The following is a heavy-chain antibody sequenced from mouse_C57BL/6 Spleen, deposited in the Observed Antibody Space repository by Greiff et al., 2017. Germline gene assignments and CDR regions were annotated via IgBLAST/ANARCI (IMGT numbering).Heavy chain of an antibody. V-gene: IGHV5-15*04. Sequence: EVKLMESGGGLVQPGGSLKLSCAASGFTFSDYGMAWVRQAPRKGPEWVAFISNLAYSIYYADTVTGRFTISRENAKNTLYLEMSSLRSEDTAMYYCARRDGFYAMDYWGQGTSVTVAS. J-gene: IGHJ4*01. D-gene: IGHD2-3*01. CDR2: ISNLAYSI. CDR3: ARRDGFYAMDY. CDR1: GFTFSDYG.